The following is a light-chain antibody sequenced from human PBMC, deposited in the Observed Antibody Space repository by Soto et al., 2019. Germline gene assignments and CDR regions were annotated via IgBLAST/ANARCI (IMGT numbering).Light chain of an antibody. J-gene: IGKJ5*01. CDR2: AAS. Sequence: DVQMTQSPSSLSASVGDRVTITCRASQSISSYLNWYQQKPVKAPKLLIYAASSLQSGVPSRFSGSGSGTDFTLTISSLQPEDFATYYCQQSYRTPPITFGQGTRLETK. V-gene: IGKV1-39*01. CDR1: QSISSY. CDR3: QQSYRTPPIT.